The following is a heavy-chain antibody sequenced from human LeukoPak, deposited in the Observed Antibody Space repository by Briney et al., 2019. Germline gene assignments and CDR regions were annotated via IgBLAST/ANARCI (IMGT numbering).Heavy chain of an antibody. Sequence: ASVKVSCRASGYTFTSYGISWVRQAPGQGLEWMGWISAYNGNTNYAQKLQGRVTMTTDTSTSTAYMELRSLRSVDTAVYYCARNGPVFGVVSRSNWFDPWGQGTLVTVSS. CDR3: ARNGPVFGVVSRSNWFDP. V-gene: IGHV1-18*01. CDR1: GYTFTSYG. J-gene: IGHJ5*02. D-gene: IGHD3-3*01. CDR2: ISAYNGNT.